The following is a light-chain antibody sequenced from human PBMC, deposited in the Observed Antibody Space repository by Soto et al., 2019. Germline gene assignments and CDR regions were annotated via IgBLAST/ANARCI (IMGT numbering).Light chain of an antibody. CDR3: QQYDTYST. Sequence: DIQMTQSPSNLSASVGDRVTITCRASQSISNRLAWYHQKPGKTPNLLIYDASNLGSGVPSRFSGSGSGTEFTLTISSLQPDDFATYYCQQYDTYSTFGQGTKVDIK. J-gene: IGKJ1*01. V-gene: IGKV1-5*01. CDR2: DAS. CDR1: QSISNR.